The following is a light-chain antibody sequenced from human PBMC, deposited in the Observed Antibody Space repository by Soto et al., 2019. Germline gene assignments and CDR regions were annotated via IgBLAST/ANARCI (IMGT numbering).Light chain of an antibody. CDR3: LQHDNSPWT. CDR2: AAS. J-gene: IGKJ1*01. Sequence: AIQMTQSPSSLSASLGDRVTITCRASQAIRNDLGWYQQKPGKAPKLLIYAASTLQSGVPSRFSGSGSGTDFTLTISRLHPEDFATYYCLQHDNSPWTFGQGTKVEIK. CDR1: QAIRND. V-gene: IGKV1-6*01.